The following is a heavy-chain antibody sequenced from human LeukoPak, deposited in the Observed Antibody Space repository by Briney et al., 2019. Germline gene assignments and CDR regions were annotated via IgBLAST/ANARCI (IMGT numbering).Heavy chain of an antibody. J-gene: IGHJ4*02. CDR2: IYPGDSDT. V-gene: IGHV5-51*01. CDR3: ARRGYDSRGYHFYFDY. CDR1: GYRFTSYW. D-gene: IGHD3-22*01. Sequence: GESLKISCKGSGYRFTSYWIGWVRQMPGKGLEWMGIIYPGDSDTRYSPSFQGQVTISADKSISTAYLQWSSLKASDTAMYYCARRGYDSRGYHFYFDYWGQGTLVTVSS.